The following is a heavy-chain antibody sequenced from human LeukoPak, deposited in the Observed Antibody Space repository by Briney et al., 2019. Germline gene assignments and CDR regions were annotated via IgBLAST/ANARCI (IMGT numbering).Heavy chain of an antibody. CDR2: IFSSGST. Sequence: SETLSLTCTVSGGSISSSYWSWIRQAAGKGLGWIGRIFSSGSTNYNPSLQSRVSLSLDPSKNQFSLMVRSVTAADTAVYYCAKVAYSDGWYYFDYWGQGALVTVSS. J-gene: IGHJ4*02. CDR3: AKVAYSDGWYYFDY. D-gene: IGHD5-24*01. CDR1: GGSISSSY. V-gene: IGHV4-4*07.